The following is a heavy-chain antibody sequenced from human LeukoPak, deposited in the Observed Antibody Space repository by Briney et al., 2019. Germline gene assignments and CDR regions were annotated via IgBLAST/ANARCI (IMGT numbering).Heavy chain of an antibody. Sequence: GGSLRLSCAASGFTFSDYYMSWIRQAPGKGLEWVANIKQDGSEKYYVDSVKGRFTISRDNAKNSLYLQMNSLRAEDTAVYYCASNYYDSSGYYSYYYYGMGVWGQGTTVTVSS. CDR1: GFTFSDYY. D-gene: IGHD3-22*01. J-gene: IGHJ6*02. CDR3: ASNYYDSSGYYSYYYYGMGV. CDR2: IKQDGSEK. V-gene: IGHV3-7*03.